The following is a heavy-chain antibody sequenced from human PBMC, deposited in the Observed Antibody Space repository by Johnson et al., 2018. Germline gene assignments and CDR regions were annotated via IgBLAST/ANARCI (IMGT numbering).Heavy chain of an antibody. Sequence: QVQLVQSGAEVKKPGSSVKVSCKASGGTFSSYAISWVRQAPGQGLEWMGGIIPIFGTATSAQKFQGRVTITADESTSTAYMELSSLRSEDTAVYYCAAVPLFHYEFQHWGQGTLVTVSS. V-gene: IGHV1-69*12. D-gene: IGHD3-22*01. CDR1: GGTFSSYA. J-gene: IGHJ1*01. CDR2: IIPIFGTA. CDR3: AAVPLFHYEFQH.